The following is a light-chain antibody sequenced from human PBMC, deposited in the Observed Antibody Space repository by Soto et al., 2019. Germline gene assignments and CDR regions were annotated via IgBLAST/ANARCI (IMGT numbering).Light chain of an antibody. CDR3: QQQGT. Sequence: EIVLTQSPGTLSLSQGERATLSCRASEFLSSSYLVWYQQKPGQAPRLLIYAPSRRPTGIPDRFSGSGSATEYTLTINTLEPEDSAVYDCQQQGTFGQGTKLVIK. CDR2: APS. J-gene: IGKJ2*01. CDR1: EFLSSSY. V-gene: IGKV3-20*01.